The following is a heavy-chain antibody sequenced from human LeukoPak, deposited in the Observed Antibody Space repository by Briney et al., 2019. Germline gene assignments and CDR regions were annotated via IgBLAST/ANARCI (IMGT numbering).Heavy chain of an antibody. CDR1: GGSMSNYY. CDR2: IYYSGHT. CDR3: ARDGARLTGTSGMDV. V-gene: IGHV4-59*01. Sequence: SETLSLTCTVSGGSMSNYYWSWIRQPPGKGLEWIGFIYYSGHTNQNPSLRSRATISLDTSKNQFSLRLSSVTAADTAVYYYARDGARLTGTSGMDVWGHGTTVTVSS. D-gene: IGHD1-26*01. J-gene: IGHJ6*02.